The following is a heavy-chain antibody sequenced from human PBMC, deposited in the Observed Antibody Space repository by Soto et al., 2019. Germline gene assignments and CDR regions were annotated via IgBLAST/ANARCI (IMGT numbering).Heavy chain of an antibody. J-gene: IGHJ4*02. D-gene: IGHD5-12*01. V-gene: IGHV1-18*01. Sequence: QVTLVQSGAEVKKPGASLKVSCKASGYTFTSYGISWVRQAPGQGLEGMGWTSAYNGNTHYAQRLQGSVTMTTDTSTRTAYMELRSLRSDDTAVYYCAGDEARVATIDPYLDYCGQVTLVTVCS. CDR1: GYTFTSYG. CDR2: TSAYNGNT. CDR3: AGDEARVATIDPYLDY.